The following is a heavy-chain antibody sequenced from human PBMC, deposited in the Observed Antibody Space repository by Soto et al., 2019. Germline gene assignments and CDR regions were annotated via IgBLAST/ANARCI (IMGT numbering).Heavy chain of an antibody. CDR1: GFTFSNYG. CDR3: SKSRDAYNFYFYYGMDV. V-gene: IGHV3-30*18. CDR2: ILYDGSNK. D-gene: IGHD2-2*01. Sequence: QVQLVESGGGVVQAGRSLRLSCAASGFTFSNYGMHWVRQTPGKGLEWVALILYDGSNKYYADSVKGRFTISRDNSKNTLYLPVSSLRAEDTAVYYCSKSRDAYNFYFYYGMDVWGQGTTVTVSS. J-gene: IGHJ6*02.